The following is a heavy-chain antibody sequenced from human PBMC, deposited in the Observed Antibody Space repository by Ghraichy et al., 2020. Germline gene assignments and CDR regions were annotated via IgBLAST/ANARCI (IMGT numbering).Heavy chain of an antibody. CDR2: INHSGST. V-gene: IGHV4-34*01. CDR3: ARTHSGSYYLQGKRNWFDP. J-gene: IGHJ5*02. Sequence: SQTLSLTCAVYGGSFSGYYWSWIRQPPGKGLEWIGEINHSGSTNYNPSLKSRVTISVDTSKNQFSLKLSSVTAADTAVYYCARTHSGSYYLQGKRNWFDPWGQGTLVTVSS. CDR1: GGSFSGYY. D-gene: IGHD3-10*01.